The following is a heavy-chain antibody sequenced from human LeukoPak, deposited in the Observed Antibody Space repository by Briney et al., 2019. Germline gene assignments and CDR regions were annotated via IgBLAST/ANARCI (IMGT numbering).Heavy chain of an antibody. CDR2: IYYSGST. V-gene: IGHV4-59*08. CDR1: GGPIRSYY. CDR3: ATIAGSSSY. J-gene: IGHJ4*02. Sequence: SETLSLTCSVSGGPIRSYYWSWLRQPPGKGLEGKGLEWIGYIYYSGSTNYNPSLKSRLTISVDASKNQFSLRLSSVTAADTAVYYCATIAGSSSYWGQGTLVTVSS. D-gene: IGHD6-6*01.